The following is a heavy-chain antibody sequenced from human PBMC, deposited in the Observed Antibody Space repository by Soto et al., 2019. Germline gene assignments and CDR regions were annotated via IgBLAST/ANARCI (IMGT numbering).Heavy chain of an antibody. CDR1: GFTFSDYY. D-gene: IGHD3-22*01. CDR2: ISSSGSTI. V-gene: IGHV3-11*01. Sequence: QVQLVESGGGLVKPGGSLRLSCAASGFTFSDYYMSWIRQAPGKGLEWVSYISSSGSTIYYADSVKGRFTISRDNAKNPLYLQMNSLGAGGTAGDYCARSTMIVVAFFDYWGQGTLVTVSS. CDR3: ARSTMIVVAFFDY. J-gene: IGHJ4*02.